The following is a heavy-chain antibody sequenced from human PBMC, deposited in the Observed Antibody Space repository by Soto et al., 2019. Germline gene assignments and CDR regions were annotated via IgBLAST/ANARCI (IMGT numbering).Heavy chain of an antibody. CDR1: GFTFSSYA. CDR3: AKEGFLVAGELGLYLA. J-gene: IGHJ5*02. V-gene: IGHV3-23*01. Sequence: GGSLRLSCAASGFTFSSYAMSWVRQAPGKGLEWVSAISGSGGSTYYADSVKGRFTISRDNSKNTLYLQMNSLRAEDTAVYYCAKEGFLVAGELGLYLAWGQGTLVTVSS. D-gene: IGHD2-8*01. CDR2: ISGSGGST.